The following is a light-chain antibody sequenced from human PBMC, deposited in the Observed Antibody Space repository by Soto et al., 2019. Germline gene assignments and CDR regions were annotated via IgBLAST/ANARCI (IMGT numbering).Light chain of an antibody. CDR1: QSVRTN. CDR2: GAS. V-gene: IGKV3-15*01. J-gene: IGKJ2*01. Sequence: ETVMTQSPATLSVSPGERVTLSCRASQSVRTNLVWYQQSPGQPPRLLIYGASDRVAGVPDRFSGSGSGTDFTLTISGMQSEDCAVYYCKQYNEWPQTFGQGTKLEIK. CDR3: KQYNEWPQT.